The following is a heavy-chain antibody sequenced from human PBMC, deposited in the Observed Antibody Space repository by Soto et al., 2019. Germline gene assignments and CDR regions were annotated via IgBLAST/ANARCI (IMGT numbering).Heavy chain of an antibody. J-gene: IGHJ4*02. CDR1: GYTFTSYG. Sequence: QVQLVQSGAEVKKPGASVKVSCKASGYTFTSYGISWVRQAPGQGLEWMGWISAYNGNTNYAQKLQGRVTMTTDTSTSTAYMELRSLRSDDTAVYYCARSEPTYHDFWSGYSQVDYWGQGTLVTVSS. D-gene: IGHD3-3*01. V-gene: IGHV1-18*01. CDR2: ISAYNGNT. CDR3: ARSEPTYHDFWSGYSQVDY.